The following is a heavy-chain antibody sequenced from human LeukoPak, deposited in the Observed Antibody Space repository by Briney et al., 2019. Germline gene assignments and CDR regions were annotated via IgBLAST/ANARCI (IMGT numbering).Heavy chain of an antibody. CDR1: GGSIISSDYH. CDR2: ISYSGNT. CDR3: ARHCCSGPAKRVFDI. V-gene: IGHV4-39*01. D-gene: IGHD2-15*01. J-gene: IGHJ3*02. Sequence: SETLSLTCTVSGGSIISSDYHWGWVRQPPGKGLGWIGTISYSGNTDYNPSLRSRVTISVDTSNNQFSLRPGSVTAADTAVYHCARHCCSGPAKRVFDIWGQGTMVTVSS.